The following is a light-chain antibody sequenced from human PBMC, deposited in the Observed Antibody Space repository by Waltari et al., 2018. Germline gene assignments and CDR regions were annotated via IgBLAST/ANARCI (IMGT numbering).Light chain of an antibody. CDR1: SSDVGGYNY. CDR2: DVS. J-gene: IGLJ2*01. Sequence: QSALTQPASVSGSPGQSITISCTGTSSDVGGYNYVSWYQQHPGKAPKLMIYDVSKRPSCFSNLFSCAMSGNTASLTISVLQAEDEADYYCSSYTSSSSFVVFGGGTKLTVL. CDR3: SSYTSSSSFVV. V-gene: IGLV2-14*01.